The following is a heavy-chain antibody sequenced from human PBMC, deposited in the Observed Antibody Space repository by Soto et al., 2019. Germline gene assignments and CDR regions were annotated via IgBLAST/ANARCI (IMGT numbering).Heavy chain of an antibody. CDR1: GGSLSGYY. J-gene: IGHJ4*02. Sequence: SETLSLTCAVYGGSLSGYYWTWIRQPPGKGLEWIGEVNPGGITNYSPSVKSRLKISLDTSKKEVSLEMTSVTAADTAVYYCGRVVIKMAIQSIGSWGPGTLVT. CDR2: VNPGGIT. CDR3: GRVVIKMAIQSIGS. V-gene: IGHV4-34*01.